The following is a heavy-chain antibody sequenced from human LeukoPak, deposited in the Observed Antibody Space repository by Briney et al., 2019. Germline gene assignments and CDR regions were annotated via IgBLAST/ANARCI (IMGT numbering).Heavy chain of an antibody. CDR1: GGSISSYH. V-gene: IGHV4-59*08. CDR2: ISYSGST. J-gene: IGHJ4*02. D-gene: IGHD3-10*01. Sequence: SETLSLTCTVSGGSISSYHWSWIRQPPGKGLEWIGYISYSGSTNYNPSLKSRVTISVDMSKNQFSLRLSSVTAADTAVYYCARHLDYYGSGTYEFWGQGTLVTVSS. CDR3: ARHLDYYGSGTYEF.